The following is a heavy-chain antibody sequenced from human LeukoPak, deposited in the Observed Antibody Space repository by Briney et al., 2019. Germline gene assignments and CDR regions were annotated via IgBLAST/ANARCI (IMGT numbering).Heavy chain of an antibody. Sequence: RGSLRLSFSASGFTFISYWMSWVRQAPGKGLEWVANIKQDGSEKYYVDSVKGRFTISRDNAKNPLYLQMNSLRAEDTAVYYCAREGVTMIPPHGYWGQGTLVTVSS. CDR2: IKQDGSEK. J-gene: IGHJ4*02. CDR1: GFTFISYW. V-gene: IGHV3-7*01. CDR3: AREGVTMIPPHGY. D-gene: IGHD3-22*01.